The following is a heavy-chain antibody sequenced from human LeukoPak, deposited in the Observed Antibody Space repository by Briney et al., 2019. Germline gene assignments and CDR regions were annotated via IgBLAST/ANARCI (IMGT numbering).Heavy chain of an antibody. J-gene: IGHJ4*02. D-gene: IGHD3-22*01. CDR3: ARGIVVVTYFDY. Sequence: SETLSLTCAVYGGSFSGYYWSWIRQPPGKGLEWIGEINHSGSTNYNPSLKSRVTIPVDTSKNQFSLKLSSVSAADTAVYYCARGIVVVTYFDYWGQGTLVTVSS. CDR1: GGSFSGYY. CDR2: INHSGST. V-gene: IGHV4-34*01.